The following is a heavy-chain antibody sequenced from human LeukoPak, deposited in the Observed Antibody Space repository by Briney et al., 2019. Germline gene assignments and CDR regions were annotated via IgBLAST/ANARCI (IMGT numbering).Heavy chain of an antibody. D-gene: IGHD2-21*01. CDR2: INSDGSST. Sequence: GGSLRLSCAASGFTFSSYWMHWVRQAPGKGLVWVSRINSDGSSTSYADSVKGRFTISSDNAKNTLYLQMNSLRPEDTAVYYCARVVWYYYGMDVWGQGTTVTVSS. V-gene: IGHV3-74*01. J-gene: IGHJ6*02. CDR1: GFTFSSYW. CDR3: ARVVWYYYGMDV.